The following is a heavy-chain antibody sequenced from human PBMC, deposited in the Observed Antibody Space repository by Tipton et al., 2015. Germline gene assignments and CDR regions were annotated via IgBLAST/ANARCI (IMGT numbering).Heavy chain of an antibody. D-gene: IGHD2-21*01. CDR2: ISGSDGNT. V-gene: IGHV3-23*01. CDR3: TRGHIVVGKIDY. Sequence: SLRLSCAASGFTFSLYDMTWVRQAPGKGLECVSSISGSDGNTYYADSVKGRLTISRDNSNNTLYLQMNSLRAEDTAVYYCTRGHIVVGKIDYWGQGTLVTVSS. CDR1: GFTFSLYD. J-gene: IGHJ4*02.